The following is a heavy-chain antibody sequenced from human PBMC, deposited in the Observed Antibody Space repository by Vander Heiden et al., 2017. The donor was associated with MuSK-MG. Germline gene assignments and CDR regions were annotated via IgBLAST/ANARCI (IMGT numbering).Heavy chain of an antibody. CDR1: GYTFRSYG. V-gene: IGHV1-18*01. D-gene: IGHD3-10*01. CDR3: ARVNFYYGLGSNRDY. J-gene: IGHJ4*02. CDR2: VDDYNGDT. Sequence: QVQLVQSGAEVKKPGASVKVSCKASGYTFRSYGISWVRQAPGQGLEWMGWVDDYNGDTNYAQKFQGRVTMTADTSTNTAYMELRSLGYDDTAVYFCARVNFYYGLGSNRDYWGQGTLVTVSS.